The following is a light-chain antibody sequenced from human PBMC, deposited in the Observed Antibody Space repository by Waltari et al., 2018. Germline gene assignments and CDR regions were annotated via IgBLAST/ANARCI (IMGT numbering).Light chain of an antibody. CDR3: QQRSNWPPIWT. J-gene: IGKJ1*01. CDR1: QSFSSY. CDR2: AAS. Sequence: EIVLTQSPATLSLSPGEGATLSCRASQSFSSYLSWYQQKPGEAHRLLFYAASKRATGIPARFSGSGSGTDFTLTISSLEPEDFAVYYCQQRSNWPPIWTFGQGTKVEIK. V-gene: IGKV3-11*01.